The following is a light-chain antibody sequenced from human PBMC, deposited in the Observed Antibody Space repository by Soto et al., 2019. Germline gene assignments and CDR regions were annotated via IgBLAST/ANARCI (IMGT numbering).Light chain of an antibody. J-gene: IGLJ2*01. V-gene: IGLV3-21*02. Sequence: SYVVTQPPSVSVAPGQTAKITCGGNNIGSKSVHWYQQRPGQAPVLVIYDDSDRPSGIPDRFSGSNSGTSGSLAITGLQAEDEADYFCQSYDGTLTGVIFGGGTKLTVL. CDR1: NIGSKS. CDR3: QSYDGTLTGVI. CDR2: DDS.